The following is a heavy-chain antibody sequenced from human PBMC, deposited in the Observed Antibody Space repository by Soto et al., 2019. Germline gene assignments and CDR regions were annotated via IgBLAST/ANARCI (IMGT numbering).Heavy chain of an antibody. CDR1: GFTFSSYA. CDR3: AKGGFLEWLFAKSPNWFDP. CDR2: LWGSSGGI. V-gene: IGHV3-23*01. D-gene: IGHD3-3*01. J-gene: IGHJ5*02. Sequence: GGSLRLSCAASGFTFSSYAMIWIRQIPGRGLEWVSGLWGSSGGIHYADSVKGRFSISRDNSANSLYLQMNSLRAEDTAVYYCAKGGFLEWLFAKSPNWFDPWGQGTLVTVSS.